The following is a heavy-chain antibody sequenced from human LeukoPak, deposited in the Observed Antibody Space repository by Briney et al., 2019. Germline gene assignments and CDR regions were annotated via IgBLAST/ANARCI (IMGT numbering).Heavy chain of an antibody. CDR3: ARVHRIYGMDV. CDR1: GYTFIGYY. Sequence: ASVKVSCKASGYTFIGYYMHWVRQAPGRGLEWMGWINPNSGGTNYAQKFQGRVTMTRGTSTSTAYMELSRLGSDDTAVYYCARVHRIYGMDVWGQGTTVTVSS. CDR2: INPNSGGT. J-gene: IGHJ6*02. V-gene: IGHV1-2*02.